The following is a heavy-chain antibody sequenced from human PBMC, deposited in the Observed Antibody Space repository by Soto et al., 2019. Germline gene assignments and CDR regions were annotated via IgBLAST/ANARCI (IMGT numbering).Heavy chain of an antibody. J-gene: IGHJ4*02. D-gene: IGHD6-19*01. V-gene: IGHV3-74*02. CDR1: GFDFSTYW. Sequence: EVQLVESGGGLVQPGGSLRLSCAASGFDFSTYWMQWVRQAPGKGLVWVSRISGGGGTTYADSVEGRFTISRDNANNIVYLQMNSLTEEDTAMYYCIRASGVAGTGEYFWGQGTLVTVSS. CDR2: ISGGGGT. CDR3: IRASGVAGTGEYF.